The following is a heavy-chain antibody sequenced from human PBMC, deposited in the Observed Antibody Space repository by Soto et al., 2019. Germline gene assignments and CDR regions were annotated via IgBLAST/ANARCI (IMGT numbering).Heavy chain of an antibody. V-gene: IGHV4-31*03. Sequence: PSETLSLTCNPSGASVSSGGLYWSWLRQYPGKGLEWIGYIHDSWNTYYNPSLRSRLTISIDTSKNQFSLKLNSVTVADTAVYYRAREDRNYSDRSRYYHWGQGALVAASS. CDR3: AREDRNYSDRSRYYH. J-gene: IGHJ5*02. CDR1: GASVSSGGLY. D-gene: IGHD3-22*01. CDR2: IHDSWNT.